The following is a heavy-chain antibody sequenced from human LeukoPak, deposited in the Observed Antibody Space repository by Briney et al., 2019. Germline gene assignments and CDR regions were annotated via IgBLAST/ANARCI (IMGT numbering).Heavy chain of an antibody. J-gene: IGHJ3*02. V-gene: IGHV4-4*07. CDR2: IYARGST. D-gene: IGHD2-15*01. CDR3: ARGRYCSADICSGGDAFDI. CDR1: GGSINNYY. Sequence: PSETLSLTCTVSGGSINNYYWSWIRQPAGKGLEWIGRIYARGSTNYNPSLKSRVTMSVDTSKNQFSLKLSSVTAADTAVYYCARGRYCSADICSGGDAFDIWGQGTMVSVSS.